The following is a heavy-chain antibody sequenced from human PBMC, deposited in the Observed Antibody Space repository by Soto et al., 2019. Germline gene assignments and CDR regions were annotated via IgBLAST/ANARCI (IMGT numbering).Heavy chain of an antibody. Sequence: EVQLVESGGGLVQPGGSLRLSCAASGFSFSSYAMNWVRQAPGKGLEWLSYISESSSNIYYADSVKGRFTISRDNAKNSLYLQMNSLRDEDTAVYYCANLFGSSWHVDYWGQGTRVTVSS. V-gene: IGHV3-48*02. CDR2: ISESSSNI. D-gene: IGHD6-13*01. CDR1: GFSFSSYA. J-gene: IGHJ4*02. CDR3: ANLFGSSWHVDY.